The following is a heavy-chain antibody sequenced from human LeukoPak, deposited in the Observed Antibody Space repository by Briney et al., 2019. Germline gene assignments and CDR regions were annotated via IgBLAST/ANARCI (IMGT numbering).Heavy chain of an antibody. CDR2: IIPILGIA. Sequence: GASVKVSCKASGGTFSSYAISWVRQAPGQGLEWMGRIIPILGIANYAQKFQGRVTITADKSTSTAYMELSSLGSEDTAVYYCARDPDSSGYYRDYWGQGTLVTVSS. CDR3: ARDPDSSGYYRDY. J-gene: IGHJ4*02. V-gene: IGHV1-69*04. D-gene: IGHD3-22*01. CDR1: GGTFSSYA.